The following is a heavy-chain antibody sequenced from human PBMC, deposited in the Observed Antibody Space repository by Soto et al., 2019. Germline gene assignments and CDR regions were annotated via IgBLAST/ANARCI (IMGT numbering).Heavy chain of an antibody. J-gene: IGHJ6*02. CDR1: GGSISSYY. V-gene: IGHV4-4*07. Sequence: WETLSLTCTVSGGSISSYYWSWIRQPAGKGLEWIGRIYTSGSTNYNPSLKSRVTMSVDTSKNQFSLKLSSVTAADTAVYYCASSGGPARGRDYYYGMDVWGQGTTVTVSS. CDR2: IYTSGST. D-gene: IGHD6-6*01. CDR3: ASSGGPARGRDYYYGMDV.